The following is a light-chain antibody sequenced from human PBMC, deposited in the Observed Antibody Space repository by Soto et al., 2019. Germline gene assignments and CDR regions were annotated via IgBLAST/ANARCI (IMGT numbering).Light chain of an antibody. CDR2: EVF. CDR1: TSNIGDNY. CDR3: SSYTTNNAHV. Sequence: QSVLTQPPAVSAAPGQKLTISCAGTTSNIGDNYVSWYQQVPGAAPKLIIFEVFNRPSGVSTRFSGSKSGSTASLTISGLQAEDEADYFCSSYTTNNAHVFGGGTKLTVL. J-gene: IGLJ2*01. V-gene: IGLV2-14*01.